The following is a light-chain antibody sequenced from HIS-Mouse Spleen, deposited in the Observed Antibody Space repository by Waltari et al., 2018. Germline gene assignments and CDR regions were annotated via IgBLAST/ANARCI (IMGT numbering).Light chain of an antibody. J-gene: IGKJ4*01. CDR2: DAS. V-gene: IGKV1-33*01. CDR1: QDISNY. Sequence: DIQMTKSPSSLSASVGDRVTITCQASQDISNYLNWYQQKPGKAPKLLIYDASNLETGVPSRFSGSGSGTDFTFTISSLQPEDIATYYCQQYDNLPPRLTFGGGTKVEIK. CDR3: QQYDNLPPRLT.